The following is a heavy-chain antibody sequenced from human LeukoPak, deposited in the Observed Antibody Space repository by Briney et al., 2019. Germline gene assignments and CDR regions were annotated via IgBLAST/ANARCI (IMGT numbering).Heavy chain of an antibody. CDR2: ISSDGSST. Sequence: PGGSLRLSCAASGFSFSSYWMHWVRQAPGKGLVWVSRISSDGSSTDYADSVKDRFTISRDNAKNTLYLQMNSLRVEDTAVYYCARPYTSGWCNWFDPWGQGTLVTVSS. D-gene: IGHD6-19*01. CDR1: GFSFSSYW. V-gene: IGHV3-74*01. CDR3: ARPYTSGWCNWFDP. J-gene: IGHJ5*02.